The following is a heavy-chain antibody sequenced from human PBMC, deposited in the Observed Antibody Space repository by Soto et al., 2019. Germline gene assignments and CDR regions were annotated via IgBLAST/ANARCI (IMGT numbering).Heavy chain of an antibody. CDR2: IKQDGSEK. J-gene: IGHJ6*02. Sequence: EVQLVESGGGLVQPGGSLRLSCAASGFTFSSYWMSWVRQAPGKGLEWVANIKQDGSEKDYVDSVKGRFTISRDNAKKSLYLQMNSLRDEDPAVYDCARVGTGGMDVWGPGTTVTVSS. V-gene: IGHV3-7*04. D-gene: IGHD7-27*01. CDR3: ARVGTGGMDV. CDR1: GFTFSSYW.